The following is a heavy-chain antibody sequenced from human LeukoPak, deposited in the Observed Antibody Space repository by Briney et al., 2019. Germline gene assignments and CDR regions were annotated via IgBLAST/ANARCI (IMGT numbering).Heavy chain of an antibody. CDR3: ARDSSITGTLDY. CDR2: IIPILGIA. V-gene: IGHV1-69*04. Sequence: ASVKVSRKASGGTFSSYTISGVRQAPGQGLEWMGRIIPILGIANYAQKYQGRVTITADKSTSTAYMELSSLGSEDTAVYYCARDSSITGTLDYWGQGTLVTVSS. CDR1: GGTFSSYT. J-gene: IGHJ4*02. D-gene: IGHD1-7*01.